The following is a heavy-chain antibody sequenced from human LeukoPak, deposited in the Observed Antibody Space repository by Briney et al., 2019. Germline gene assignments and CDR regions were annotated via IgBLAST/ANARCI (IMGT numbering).Heavy chain of an antibody. CDR1: GGSISSRSYC. V-gene: IGHV4-61*10. CDR3: AREVAATVGGSDNWFDP. J-gene: IGHJ5*02. CDR2: VHISGST. Sequence: PSETLSLTCTVSGGSISSRSYCWSWIRQPAGKGLEWIGHVHISGSTNYNSSPKSRVTISVDTSKNQFSLKLSSVTAADTAVYYCAREVAATVGGSDNWFDPWGQGTLVTVSS. D-gene: IGHD2-15*01.